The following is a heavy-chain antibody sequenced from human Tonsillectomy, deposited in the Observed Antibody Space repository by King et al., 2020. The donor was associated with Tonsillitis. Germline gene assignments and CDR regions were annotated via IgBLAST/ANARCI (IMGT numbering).Heavy chain of an antibody. J-gene: IGHJ6*03. D-gene: IGHD1-1*01. CDR1: GGTFNSYA. V-gene: IGHV1-69*01. CDR3: ARPGTTGTTSYYMDV. CDR2: IIPISGKV. Sequence: QLVQSGAEVKKPGSSVKVSCKTSGGTFNSYAINWVRQAPGQGLEWMGGIIPISGKVNFAQNFQGRVTITADESTSTAYMELSSLRSEDTAVYYCARPGTTGTTSYYMDVWGQGTTVTVSS.